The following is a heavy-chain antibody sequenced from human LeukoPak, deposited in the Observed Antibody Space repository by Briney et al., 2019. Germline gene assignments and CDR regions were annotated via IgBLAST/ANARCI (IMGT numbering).Heavy chain of an antibody. J-gene: IGHJ6*02. Sequence: ASVKVSCKVSGYTLTELSMHWVRQAPGKGLEWMGGFDPEYGETIYAQKFQGRVTMTEDTSTDTAYMELSSLRSEDTAVYYCATLRAGRGYSLSFGVDYYGMDVWGQGTTVTVSS. CDR2: FDPEYGET. V-gene: IGHV1-24*01. D-gene: IGHD5-18*01. CDR1: GYTLTELS. CDR3: ATLRAGRGYSLSFGVDYYGMDV.